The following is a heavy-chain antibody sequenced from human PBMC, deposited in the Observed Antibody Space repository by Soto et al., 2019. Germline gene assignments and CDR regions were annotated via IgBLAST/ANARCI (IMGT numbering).Heavy chain of an antibody. J-gene: IGHJ4*02. CDR2: ISSSSSTI. CDR1: GFTFSSYS. Sequence: GGSLRLSCAASGFTFSSYSMNWVRQAPGKGLEWVSYISSSSSTIYYADSVKGRFTISRDNAKNSLYLQMNSLRAEDTAVYYCASIWFGDNVDYWGQGTLVTVSS. V-gene: IGHV3-48*01. D-gene: IGHD3-10*01. CDR3: ASIWFGDNVDY.